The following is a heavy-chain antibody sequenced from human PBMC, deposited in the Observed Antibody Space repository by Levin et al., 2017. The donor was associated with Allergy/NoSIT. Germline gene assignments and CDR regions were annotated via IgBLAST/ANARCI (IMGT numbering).Heavy chain of an antibody. CDR2: IYHSGST. CDR1: SGSISSSNW. V-gene: IGHV4-4*02. J-gene: IGHJ4*02. CDR3: ARRYYYDSGNYYYYFDY. Sequence: SETLSLTCAVSSGSISSSNWWSWVRQPPGKGLEWIGEIYHSGSTNYNPSLKSRVTISVDKSKNQFSLEVNSLTAADTAVYYCARRYYYDSGNYYYYFDYWGQGTLVTVSS. D-gene: IGHD3-10*01.